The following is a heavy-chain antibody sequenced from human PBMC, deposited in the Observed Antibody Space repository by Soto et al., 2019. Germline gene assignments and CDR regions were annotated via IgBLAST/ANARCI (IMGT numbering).Heavy chain of an antibody. CDR3: ARDRGVAPPVAGNTQYYSYMYV. CDR2: ISAFNGNT. Sequence: QDQLVQSGAEVKKPGASLTVSCKASGYSFTNYGVTWVRQSPGQGLEWMGWISAFNGNTHYAQNLQGRVTMTTEASTSTAYMELRSLRSYDTAVYYCARDRGVAPPVAGNTQYYSYMYVWGKGTTVTVSS. V-gene: IGHV1-18*01. D-gene: IGHD6-19*01. CDR1: GYSFTNYG. J-gene: IGHJ6*03.